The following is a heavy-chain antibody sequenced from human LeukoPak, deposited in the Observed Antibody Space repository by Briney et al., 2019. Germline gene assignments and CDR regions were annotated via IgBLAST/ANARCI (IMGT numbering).Heavy chain of an antibody. CDR1: GGSFSGYY. J-gene: IGHJ4*02. Sequence: SETLSLTCAVYGGSFSGYYWSWIRQPPGKGLEWIGEINHSGSTNYNPSLKSRVTISVDTSKNQFSLKLSSVTAADTAVYYCAKLRLPVVPADYWGQGTLVTVSS. V-gene: IGHV4-34*01. CDR2: INHSGST. CDR3: AKLRLPVVPADY. D-gene: IGHD2-2*01.